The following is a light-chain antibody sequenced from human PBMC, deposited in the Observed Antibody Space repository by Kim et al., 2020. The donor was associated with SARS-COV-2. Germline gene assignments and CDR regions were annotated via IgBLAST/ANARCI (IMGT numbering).Light chain of an antibody. J-gene: IGLJ2*01. CDR1: SLRKYY. V-gene: IGLV3-19*01. CDR2: GKN. Sequence: SSELTQDPAVSVALGQTLRITCQGDSLRKYYASWYQQKPGHAPVLVIYGKNNRPSGIPDRFSGSSSGDTVSLTITGAQAEDEADYYCYSRDSSGDHLVFGGGTQLTVL. CDR3: YSRDSSGDHLV.